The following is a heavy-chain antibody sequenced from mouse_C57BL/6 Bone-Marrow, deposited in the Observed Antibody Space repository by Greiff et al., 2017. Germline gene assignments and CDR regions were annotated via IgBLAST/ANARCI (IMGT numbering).Heavy chain of an antibody. CDR2: IYPGNSDT. D-gene: IGHD1-1*01. V-gene: IGHV1-5*01. CDR1: GYTFTSYW. CDR3: ALSYGGSSPYWYFDV. Sequence: EVQLQQSGTVLARPGASVKMSCKTSGYTFTSYWMHWVKQRPGRGLEWIGAIYPGNSDTSYNQKFKGKAKLTAVKSASTAYMALRSLTNEDSAVYDCALSYGGSSPYWYFDVWGTGTTVTVSS. J-gene: IGHJ1*03.